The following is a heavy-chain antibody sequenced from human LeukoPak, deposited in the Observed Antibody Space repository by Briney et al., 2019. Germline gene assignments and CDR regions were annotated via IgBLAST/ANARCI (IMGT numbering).Heavy chain of an antibody. D-gene: IGHD6-19*01. V-gene: IGHV3-33*01. CDR3: AGSIAVAGTIDY. Sequence: GGSLRLSCAASGFTFSSYGMHWVCQAPGKGLEWVAVIWYDGSNKYYADSVKGQFTISRDNSKNTLYLQMNSLRAEDTAVYYCAGSIAVAGTIDYWGQGTLVTVSS. J-gene: IGHJ4*02. CDR1: GFTFSSYG. CDR2: IWYDGSNK.